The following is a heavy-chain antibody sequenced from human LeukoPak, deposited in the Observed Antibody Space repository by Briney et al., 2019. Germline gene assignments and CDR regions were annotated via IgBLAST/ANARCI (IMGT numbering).Heavy chain of an antibody. CDR2: IYSSGTA. CDR1: GDSISSSSYY. CDR3: ARCGYAGNTFLDY. Sequence: PSETLSLTCTVSGDSISSSSYYWGWIRQPPGKRLEWIGTIYSSGTAYYNPSLESRVTISVDTSKNQFTLKLTSVTAADTALYYCARCGYAGNTFLDYWGQGTLVTVSS. V-gene: IGHV4-39*01. D-gene: IGHD4-23*01. J-gene: IGHJ4*02.